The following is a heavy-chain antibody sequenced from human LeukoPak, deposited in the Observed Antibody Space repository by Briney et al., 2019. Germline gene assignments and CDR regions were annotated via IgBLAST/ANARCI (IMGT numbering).Heavy chain of an antibody. V-gene: IGHV3-74*01. Sequence: PGGSLRLSCAASGFTFSTYWMHWVRQVPGKGLVWVFRISSDGANANYADSVKGRFTISRDNAKNTLFLQMNSLRVEDTAVYYCARVPFCGGDCYGSNAFDIWGQGTMVTVSS. CDR1: GFTFSTYW. D-gene: IGHD2-21*02. J-gene: IGHJ3*02. CDR2: ISSDGANA. CDR3: ARVPFCGGDCYGSNAFDI.